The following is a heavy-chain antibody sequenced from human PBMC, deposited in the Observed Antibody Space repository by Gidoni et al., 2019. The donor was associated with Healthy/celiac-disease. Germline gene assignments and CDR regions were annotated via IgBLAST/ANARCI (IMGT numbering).Heavy chain of an antibody. D-gene: IGHD1-26*01. J-gene: IGHJ6*02. CDR2: IYHSGST. V-gene: IGHV4-30-2*01. CDR3: ARATWELDYYYGMDV. CDR1: GGPLRSGGYS. Sequence: LQPQESGPGLVKPSPTLSPPCAGPGGPLRSGGYSWSWIRQPPGKGLEWIGYIYHSGSTYYNPSLKSRVTISVDRSKNQFSLKLSSVTAADTAVYYCARATWELDYYYGMDVWGQGTTVTVSS.